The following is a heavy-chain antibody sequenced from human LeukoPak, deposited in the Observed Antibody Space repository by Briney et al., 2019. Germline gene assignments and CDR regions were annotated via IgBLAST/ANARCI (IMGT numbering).Heavy chain of an antibody. J-gene: IGHJ4*02. Sequence: GGSLRLSCAASGFTFSSYWVSWVRQAPGKGLEGVANKKQDGSEKYYVDSVKGRFTISRDNAKNSLYLQMNSLRAEDTAVYYCARDGVLSSGWYREYFDYWGQGTLVTVSS. V-gene: IGHV3-7*01. D-gene: IGHD6-19*01. CDR2: KKQDGSEK. CDR1: GFTFSSYW. CDR3: ARDGVLSSGWYREYFDY.